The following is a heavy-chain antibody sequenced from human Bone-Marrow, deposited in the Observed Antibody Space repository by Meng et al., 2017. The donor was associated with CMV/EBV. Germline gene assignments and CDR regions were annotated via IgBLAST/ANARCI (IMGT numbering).Heavy chain of an antibody. D-gene: IGHD4-23*01. CDR3: ARSNGGNSEGRFDP. CDR2: INHSGSV. J-gene: IGHJ5*02. V-gene: IGHV4-38-2*02. Sequence: SETLSLTCTVSGYSISSGYYWGWIRQPPGKGLEWIGNINHSGSVYYNPSLQSRVTLSMDTSKNHFSLTVNSVTAADTAVYYCARSNGGNSEGRFDPWGQGTLVTVSS. CDR1: GYSISSGYY.